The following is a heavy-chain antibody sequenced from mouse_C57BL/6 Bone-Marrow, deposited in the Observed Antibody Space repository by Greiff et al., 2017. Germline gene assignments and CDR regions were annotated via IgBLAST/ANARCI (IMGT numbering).Heavy chain of an antibody. CDR2: ISSGSSTI. Sequence: EVQRVESGGGLVKPGGSLKLSCAASGFTFSDYGMHWVRQAPEKGLEWVAYISSGSSTIYYADTVKGRFTISRDNAKNTLFLQMTILRSEDTAMYYCARSHYYGSRYFDYWGQGTTLTVSS. D-gene: IGHD1-1*01. CDR3: ARSHYYGSRYFDY. V-gene: IGHV5-17*01. J-gene: IGHJ2*01. CDR1: GFTFSDYG.